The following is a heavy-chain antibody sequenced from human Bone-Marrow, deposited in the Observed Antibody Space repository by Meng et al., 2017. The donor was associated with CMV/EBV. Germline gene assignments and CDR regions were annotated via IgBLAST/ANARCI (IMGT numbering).Heavy chain of an antibody. J-gene: IGHJ6*02. D-gene: IGHD2-2*01. V-gene: IGHV1-2*02. CDR2: INPNSGGT. CDR1: GYTFTGYY. Sequence: ASVKVSCKASGYTFTGYYIHWVRQAPGQGLEWMGWINPNSGGTNYAQKFQGRVTMTRDTSISTAYMELSRLRSDDTAVYYCARDRCSSTSCFGYYGMDVWGQGTTVTVSS. CDR3: ARDRCSSTSCFGYYGMDV.